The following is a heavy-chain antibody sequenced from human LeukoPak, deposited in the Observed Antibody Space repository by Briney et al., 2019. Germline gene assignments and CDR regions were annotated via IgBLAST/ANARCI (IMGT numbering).Heavy chain of an antibody. Sequence: TGGSLRLSCEGSGFMFGNHGLIWVRQAPGKGLYWLSFSGPSGGTRLYADSVKGRFTISRDNAENSVFLRMNSLRVEDTAVYYCARVSPMTDGAFDLWGQGVMVTVSS. V-gene: IGHV3-48*04. CDR2: SGPSGGTR. D-gene: IGHD2-21*02. CDR3: ARVSPMTDGAFDL. J-gene: IGHJ3*01. CDR1: GFMFGNHG.